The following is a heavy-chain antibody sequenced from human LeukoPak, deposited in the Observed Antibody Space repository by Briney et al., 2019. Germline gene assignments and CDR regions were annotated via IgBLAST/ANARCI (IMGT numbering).Heavy chain of an antibody. V-gene: IGHV3-33*01. D-gene: IGHD3-3*01. Sequence: GRSLRLSCAASGFTFGSYGMNWVRQAPGKGLEWVAVIWYDGSNKYYADSVKGRFTISRDNSKKTVSLQMNSLRAEDTAVYHCARLGSEWSYDYWGQGTLVTVSS. CDR1: GFTFGSYG. J-gene: IGHJ4*02. CDR2: IWYDGSNK. CDR3: ARLGSEWSYDY.